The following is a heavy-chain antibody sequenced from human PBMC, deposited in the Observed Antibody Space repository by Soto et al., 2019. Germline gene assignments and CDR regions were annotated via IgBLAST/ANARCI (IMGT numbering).Heavy chain of an antibody. CDR2: ISYHGNDQ. CDR3: AKDLLPNTVTTCGS. CDR1: GFTFSSYG. V-gene: IGHV3-30*18. Sequence: QVQLVESGGGVVQPGRSLRLSCAASGFTFSSYGMHWVRQAPGKGLEWVAVISYHGNDQYYADSVKGRFTISRDNFKSTLYLQMSSLRAEDTAIYFCAKDLLPNTVTTCGSWGQGTLVTVSS. D-gene: IGHD4-17*01. J-gene: IGHJ5*02.